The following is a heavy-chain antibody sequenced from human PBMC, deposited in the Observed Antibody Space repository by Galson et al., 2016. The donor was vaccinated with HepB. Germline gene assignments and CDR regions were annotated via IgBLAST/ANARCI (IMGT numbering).Heavy chain of an antibody. V-gene: IGHV3-74*01. CDR2: INTDGSTT. J-gene: IGHJ4*02. CDR3: IRSLGATDY. CDR1: GFTFSSYW. D-gene: IGHD1-26*01. Sequence: SLRLSCAASGFTFSSYWMHWVRQAPGKGLVWVSRINTDGSTTNYADSVKGRFTISRDNAKNTLFLQMNSLRAEDTAVYYCIRSLGATDYWGQGTLVTVAS.